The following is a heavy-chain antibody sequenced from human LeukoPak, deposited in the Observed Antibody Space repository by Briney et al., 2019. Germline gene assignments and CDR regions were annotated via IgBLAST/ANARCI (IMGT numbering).Heavy chain of an antibody. CDR2: IYTSGST. J-gene: IGHJ6*03. D-gene: IGHD3-10*01. CDR3: ARAPDGSYYYYMDV. CDR1: GGSLSSYY. V-gene: IGHV4-4*07. Sequence: KPSETLSLTCTVSGGSLSSYYWRWIRQPAGRGLEWIGHIYTSGSTKYNPSLNSRVTMSVDTPKNQFSLRLSSVTAADTAVSYCARAPDGSYYYYMDVWGKGTTVTVSS.